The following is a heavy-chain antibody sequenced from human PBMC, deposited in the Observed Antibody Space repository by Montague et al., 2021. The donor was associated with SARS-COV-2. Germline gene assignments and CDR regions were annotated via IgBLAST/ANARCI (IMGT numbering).Heavy chain of an antibody. CDR1: GDSISTYY. J-gene: IGHJ3*02. Sequence: SETLSLTCTVSGDSISTYYWSWIRQPPGKGLEWIGNIYYNGYTNYNPSXXSRVTISVDTSKNQFSLRLSSVTAADTAVYFCARGGATYYDDTSGYVYAFDTWGQGTMVTVSS. CDR2: IYYNGYT. D-gene: IGHD3-22*01. V-gene: IGHV4-59*01. CDR3: ARGGATYYDDTSGYVYAFDT.